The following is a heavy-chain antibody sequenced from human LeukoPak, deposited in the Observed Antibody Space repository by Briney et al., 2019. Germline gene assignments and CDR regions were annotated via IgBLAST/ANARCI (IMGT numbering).Heavy chain of an antibody. Sequence: ASVKVSRKVSGYTLTELSIHWVRQAPGKGLEWMGGFDPEDGEMIYAQKFQGRVTMTEDTSTDTAYMELSSLRSEDTAMYYCATVRGDYSDHYYRYMDVWGQGTTVTVSS. CDR3: ATVRGDYSDHYYRYMDV. CDR2: FDPEDGEM. V-gene: IGHV1-24*01. J-gene: IGHJ6*03. D-gene: IGHD4-11*01. CDR1: GYTLTELS.